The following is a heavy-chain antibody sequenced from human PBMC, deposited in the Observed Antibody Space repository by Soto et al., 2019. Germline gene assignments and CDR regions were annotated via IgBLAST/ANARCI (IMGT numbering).Heavy chain of an antibody. Sequence: QVQLVESGGGLVQPGRSLRLSCAASGFIFSHYGMHWVRQAPGKGLEWAAVIAYDGTNAYYADSVKGRFTISRDYSNKTLYLQINSRGADDTAVYYCAKRLTTSASDVFDVWGLGPLVNVSS. CDR1: GFIFSHYG. D-gene: IGHD1-1*01. J-gene: IGHJ3*01. CDR3: AKRLTTSASDVFDV. CDR2: IAYDGTNA. V-gene: IGHV3-30*18.